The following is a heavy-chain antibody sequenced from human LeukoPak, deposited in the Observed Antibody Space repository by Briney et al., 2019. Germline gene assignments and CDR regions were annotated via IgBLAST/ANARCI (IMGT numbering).Heavy chain of an antibody. V-gene: IGHV3-21*01. CDR1: GFTFSGYS. D-gene: IGHD3-9*01. Sequence: GSLRLSCAASGFTFSGYSMNWVRQAPGKGLGWVSSISSSSSYIYYADSVKGRFTISGDNAKNSLYLQMNSLRAEDTAVYYCARGVVRYFDYWGQGALVTVSS. J-gene: IGHJ4*02. CDR3: ARGVVRYFDY. CDR2: ISSSSSYI.